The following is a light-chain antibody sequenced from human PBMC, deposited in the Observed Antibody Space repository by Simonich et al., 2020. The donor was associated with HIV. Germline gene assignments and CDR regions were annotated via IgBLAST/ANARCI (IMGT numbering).Light chain of an antibody. CDR2: EGS. V-gene: IGLV2-23*01. J-gene: IGLJ2*01. Sequence: QSALTQPASVSGSPGQSITISCTGTSSDVGSYNLVSWYQHHPGKAPKLMIYEGSKRPSGVSNRFSGSKSGNTASLTISGLQAEDEADYYCCSYAGSHTFVFGGGTKLTVL. CDR1: SSDVGSYNL. CDR3: CSYAGSHTFV.